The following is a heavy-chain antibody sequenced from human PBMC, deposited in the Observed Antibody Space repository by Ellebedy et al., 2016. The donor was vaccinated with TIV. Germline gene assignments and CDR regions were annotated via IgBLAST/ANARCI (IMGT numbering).Heavy chain of an antibody. J-gene: IGHJ5*02. Sequence: GESLKISCAVSGFTFSNYAVHWVRQAPGKGLEWVSAISGSGGSTYYADSVKGRFTISRDNSKNTLYLQMNSLRAEDTAVYYCAKDFSGSYYVGWFDPWGQGTLVTVSS. CDR2: ISGSGGST. CDR3: AKDFSGSYYVGWFDP. V-gene: IGHV3-23*01. D-gene: IGHD1-26*01. CDR1: GFTFSNYA.